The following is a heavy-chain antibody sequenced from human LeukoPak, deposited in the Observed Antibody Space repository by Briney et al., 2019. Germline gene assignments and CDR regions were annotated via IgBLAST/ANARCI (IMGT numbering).Heavy chain of an antibody. CDR2: INPSGGST. CDR1: GYTFTNNY. J-gene: IGHJ4*02. Sequence: ASVKVSCKASGYTFTNNYMHWVRQAPGQGLEWMGIINPSGGSTRYAQKFQGRVTVTRDTSTSTVYMELSSLRSKDTAVYYCARVNRELLREISIDYWGQGTLVTVSS. D-gene: IGHD1-26*01. CDR3: ARVNRELLREISIDY. V-gene: IGHV1-46*01.